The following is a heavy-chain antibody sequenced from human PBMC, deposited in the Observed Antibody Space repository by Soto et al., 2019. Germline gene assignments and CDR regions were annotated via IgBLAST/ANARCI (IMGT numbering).Heavy chain of an antibody. J-gene: IGHJ6*02. V-gene: IGHV4-59*01. CDR2: IYYSGST. Sequence: SETLSLTCTVSGGSISSYYWSWIRQPPGKGLEWIGYIYYSGSTNYNPSLKSRVTISVDTSKNQFSLKLSSVTAADTAVYYCARVTPVGYYYYYGMDVWGQGTTVTVSS. CDR3: ARVTPVGYYYYYGMDV. CDR1: GGSISSYY.